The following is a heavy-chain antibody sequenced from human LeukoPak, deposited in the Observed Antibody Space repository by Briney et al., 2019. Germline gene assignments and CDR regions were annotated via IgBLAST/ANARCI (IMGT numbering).Heavy chain of an antibody. D-gene: IGHD2-2*01. Sequence: GGSLRLSSAASGITISTYTMHWVRQAPGKGLERVAIISFDGSYEYYADSVKGRFTISRDKNTLYLQMNSLRAEDTAVYYCARDPQCSSISCFHGFDPWGQGTLVTVSS. J-gene: IGHJ5*02. CDR3: ARDPQCSSISCFHGFDP. V-gene: IGHV3-30*01. CDR2: ISFDGSYE. CDR1: GITISTYT.